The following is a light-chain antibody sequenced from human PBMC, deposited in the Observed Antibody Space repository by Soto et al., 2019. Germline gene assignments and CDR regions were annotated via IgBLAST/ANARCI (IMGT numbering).Light chain of an antibody. V-gene: IGKV1-13*02. CDR2: DAS. J-gene: IGKJ4*01. CDR3: QQFNSYPL. Sequence: AIQFSPSPSSLSASVGDRVTITCRASQGISSALAWYQQKPGKAPKLLIYDASSLESGVPSRFSGSGSGTDFTLTISSLQPEDFVTYYCQQFNSYPLFGGGTKV. CDR1: QGISSA.